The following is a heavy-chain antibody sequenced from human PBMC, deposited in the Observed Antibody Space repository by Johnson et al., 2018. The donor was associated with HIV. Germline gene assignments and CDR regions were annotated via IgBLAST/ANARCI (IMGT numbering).Heavy chain of an antibody. CDR2: IRYDGSNK. CDR3: AKAQCGQQLVVDAFDI. V-gene: IGHV3-30*02. CDR1: GFTFSSYG. J-gene: IGHJ3*02. D-gene: IGHD6-13*01. Sequence: QVKLVESGGGVVQPGGSLRLSCAASGFTFSSYGMHWVRQAPGKGLEWVAFIRYDGSNKYYADSVKGRFTISRDNSKNTLYLQMNSLRAEDTAVYYCAKAQCGQQLVVDAFDIWGQGTMVTVSS.